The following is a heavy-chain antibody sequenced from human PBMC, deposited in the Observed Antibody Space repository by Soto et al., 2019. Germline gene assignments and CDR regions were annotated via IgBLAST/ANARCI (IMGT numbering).Heavy chain of an antibody. CDR3: ARTALDYVFFGLTYYFDY. CDR2: ISAYNGNT. D-gene: IGHD4-17*01. V-gene: IGHV1-18*01. CDR1: GYTFTSYG. J-gene: IGHJ4*02. Sequence: ASVKVSCKASGYTFTSYGISWVRQAPGQGLEWMGWISAYNGNTNYAQKLQGRVTMTTDTSTSTAYMELRSLRSDDTAVYYCARTALDYVFFGLTYYFDYWGQGTLVTVSS.